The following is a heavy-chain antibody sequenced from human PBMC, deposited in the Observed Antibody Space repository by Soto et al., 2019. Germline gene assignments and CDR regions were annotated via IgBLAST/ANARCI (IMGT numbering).Heavy chain of an antibody. Sequence: GGSLRLSCAASGFTFSSYSMNWVRQAPGKGLEWVSSISSSSSYIYYADSVKGRFTISRDNAKNSLYLQMNSLRAEDTAVYYCARDQEDTAMGDYYYYGMDFWGQGTTVTVSS. CDR2: ISSSSSYI. CDR3: ARDQEDTAMGDYYYYGMDF. J-gene: IGHJ6*02. CDR1: GFTFSSYS. V-gene: IGHV3-21*01. D-gene: IGHD5-18*01.